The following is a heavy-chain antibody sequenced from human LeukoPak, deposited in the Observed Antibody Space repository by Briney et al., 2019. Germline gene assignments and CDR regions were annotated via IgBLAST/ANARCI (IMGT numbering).Heavy chain of an antibody. CDR1: GFTFSSYS. V-gene: IGHV3-21*01. D-gene: IGHD1-7*01. Sequence: GGSLRLSCAASGFTFSSYSMNWVRHAPGKGLEWVSSIGSRSTYTYSADSVKGRFTISRDNAKNSLYLQMNSLRAGDTAVYYCARGGLNFDAFDIWGQGTMVTVSS. J-gene: IGHJ3*02. CDR2: IGSRSTYT. CDR3: ARGGLNFDAFDI.